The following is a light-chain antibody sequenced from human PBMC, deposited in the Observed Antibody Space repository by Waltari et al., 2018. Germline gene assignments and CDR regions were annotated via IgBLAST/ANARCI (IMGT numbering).Light chain of an antibody. V-gene: IGKV1-33*01. CDR2: DAS. J-gene: IGKJ4*01. CDR3: QQYDNLPLT. Sequence: DIQMTQSPSSLSASVGDRVTITCQASQDIINYLNWYQQKPGKTPKHLIYDASNLETGVPSRFSGSGSGTDFTFTISRLQPEDIATYYCQQYDNLPLTFGGGTKVEIK. CDR1: QDIINY.